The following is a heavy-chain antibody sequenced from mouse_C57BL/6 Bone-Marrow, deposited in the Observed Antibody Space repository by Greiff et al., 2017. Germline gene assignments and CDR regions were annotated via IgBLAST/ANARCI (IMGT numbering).Heavy chain of an antibody. V-gene: IGHV6-3*01. CDR1: GFTFSNYW. Sequence: EVQLLESGGGLVQPGGSMKLSCVASGFTFSNYWMNWVRQSPEQGLEWVAQIRLKSDNYATHYAESVKGRFTISRDDSKSSVYLQMNNLRAEDTGIYYCTGGGSSFAYWGQGTLVTVSA. CDR3: TGGGSSFAY. CDR2: IRLKSDNYAT. J-gene: IGHJ3*01.